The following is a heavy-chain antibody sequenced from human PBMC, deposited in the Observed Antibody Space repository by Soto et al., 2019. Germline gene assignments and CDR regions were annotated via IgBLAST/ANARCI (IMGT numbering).Heavy chain of an antibody. J-gene: IGHJ4*02. V-gene: IGHV3-23*01. CDR1: GFTFSSYA. Sequence: PGGSLRLSCAASGFTFSSYAMSWGRQAPGKWLEWVSAISGSGGSTYYADSVKGRFTISRDNSKNTLYLQMNSLRAEDTAVHYCAKASASSGYYPYWGQGXLVTVYS. CDR3: AKASASSGYYPY. CDR2: ISGSGGST. D-gene: IGHD3-22*01.